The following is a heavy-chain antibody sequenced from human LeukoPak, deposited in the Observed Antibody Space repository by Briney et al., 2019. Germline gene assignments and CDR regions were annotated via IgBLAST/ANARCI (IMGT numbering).Heavy chain of an antibody. V-gene: IGHV1-69*05. D-gene: IGHD2-2*03. CDR2: IIPILGTE. Sequence: ASVKVSCKASGGTFSSYAISWVRQAPGQGLEWMGGIIPILGTENYAQKFQGRVTITTDESTSTAYMELSSLRSEDTAVYYCARDRLDIVPSGYHYYYYMDVWGKGTTVTVSS. CDR1: GGTFSSYA. CDR3: ARDRLDIVPSGYHYYYYMDV. J-gene: IGHJ6*03.